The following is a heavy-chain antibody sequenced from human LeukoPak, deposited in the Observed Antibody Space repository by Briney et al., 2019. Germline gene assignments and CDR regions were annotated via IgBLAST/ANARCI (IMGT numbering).Heavy chain of an antibody. D-gene: IGHD4-17*01. CDR2: INHSGST. CDR3: ARGSYRRLRSSLDAFDI. Sequence: SETLSLTCAVYGGSFSGYYWSWIRQPPGKGLEWIGEINHSGSTNYNPSLKRRVTISVDTSKNQFSLKLSSVTAADTAVYYCARGSYRRLRSSLDAFDIWGQGTMVTVSS. J-gene: IGHJ3*02. V-gene: IGHV4-34*01. CDR1: GGSFSGYY.